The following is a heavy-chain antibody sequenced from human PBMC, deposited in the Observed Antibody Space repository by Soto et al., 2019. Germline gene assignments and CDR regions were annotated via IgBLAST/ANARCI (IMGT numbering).Heavy chain of an antibody. V-gene: IGHV3-30-3*01. CDR1: GFTFSSYA. Sequence: VQLVESGGGVVQPGRSLRLSCAASGFTFSSYAMHWVRQAPGKGLEWVAVISYDGSNKYYADSVKGRFTISRDNSKNTLYLQMNSLRAEDTAVYYCARADSSWYSSNTFPNDYWGQGTLVTVSS. CDR3: ARADSSWYSSNTFPNDY. D-gene: IGHD6-13*01. J-gene: IGHJ4*02. CDR2: ISYDGSNK.